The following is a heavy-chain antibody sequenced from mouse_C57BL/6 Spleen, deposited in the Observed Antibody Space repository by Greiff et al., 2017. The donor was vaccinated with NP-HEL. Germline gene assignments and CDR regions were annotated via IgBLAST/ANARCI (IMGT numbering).Heavy chain of an antibody. CDR1: GYTFTSYW. V-gene: IGHV1-74*01. D-gene: IGHD2-10*01. J-gene: IGHJ4*01. CDR3: ETAYYGNLRGNYYYAMDY. CDR2: IHPSDSDT. Sequence: QVQLQQPGAELVKPGASVKVSCKASGYTFTSYWMHWVKQRPGQGLEWIGRIHPSDSDTNYNQKFKGKATLTVDKSSSTAYMQLSSLTSEDSAVYYCETAYYGNLRGNYYYAMDYWGQGTSVTVSS.